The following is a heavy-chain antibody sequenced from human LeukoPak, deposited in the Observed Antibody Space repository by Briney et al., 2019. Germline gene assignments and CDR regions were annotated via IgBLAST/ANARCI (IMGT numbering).Heavy chain of an antibody. J-gene: IGHJ1*01. Sequence: PGGSLRLSCAASGFTFSSYGMHWVRQAPGKGLEWVAVMWYDGSNKYYADSVKGRFTISRDNAQNSMYLQMNSLRVEDTAAYYCATWGDTTAEYFQRWGQGTLVTVSS. CDR1: GFTFSSYG. CDR3: ATWGDTTAEYFQR. D-gene: IGHD2-21*02. V-gene: IGHV3-33*03. CDR2: MWYDGSNK.